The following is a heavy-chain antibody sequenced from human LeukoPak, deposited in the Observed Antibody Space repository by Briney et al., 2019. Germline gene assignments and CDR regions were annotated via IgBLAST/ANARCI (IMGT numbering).Heavy chain of an antibody. D-gene: IGHD1-26*01. CDR1: GGSFSGYY. Sequence: PSETLSLTCAVYGGSFSGYYWSWIRQPPGKGLERIGEINHSGSTNYNPSLKSRVTISVDTSKNQFSLKLSSVTAADTAVYYCARGEDEWELLLDYWGQGTLVTVSS. CDR3: ARGEDEWELLLDY. CDR2: INHSGST. V-gene: IGHV4-34*01. J-gene: IGHJ4*02.